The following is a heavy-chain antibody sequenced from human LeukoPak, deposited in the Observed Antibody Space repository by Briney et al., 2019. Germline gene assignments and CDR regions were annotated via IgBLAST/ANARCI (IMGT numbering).Heavy chain of an antibody. V-gene: IGHV4-39*01. D-gene: IGHD6-19*01. CDR3: TRHDYRAVRGRADN. CDR2: VHFRGSP. Sequence: SETLSLTCTYSGDSTSTFVYCTGWIRQPPGKSLEWIGSVHFRGSPYIKPSLKSRLTMSIDTSTNQFSMDLTSLTAADAAVYFCTRHDYRAVRGRADNWGQGTLVIVSS. CDR1: GDSTSTFVYC. J-gene: IGHJ4*02.